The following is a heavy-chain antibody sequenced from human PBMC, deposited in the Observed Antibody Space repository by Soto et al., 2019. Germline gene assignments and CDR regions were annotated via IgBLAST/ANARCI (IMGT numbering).Heavy chain of an antibody. CDR1: GGTFSSYA. CDR3: ARPRATVTTNYYYGMDV. Sequence: QVQLVQSGAEVKKPGSSVKVSCKASGGTFSSYAISWVRQAPGQGLEWLGGIIPIFGTANYAQKFQGRVTITADESTSTAYMELSSLRSEDTAVYYCARPRATVTTNYYYGMDVWGQGTTVTVS. V-gene: IGHV1-69*12. J-gene: IGHJ6*02. CDR2: IIPIFGTA. D-gene: IGHD4-4*01.